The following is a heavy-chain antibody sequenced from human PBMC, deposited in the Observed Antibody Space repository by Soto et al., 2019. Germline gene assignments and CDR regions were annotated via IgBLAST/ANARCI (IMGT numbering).Heavy chain of an antibody. CDR3: VRGMNPLF. Sequence: LRLSCAASGFTLRTYTMNWVRQAPGKGLEWVSSISISSSDRYYADSVRGRFTISRDNAKNALYLQMNSLRADDTAVYFCVRGMNPLFGGQGTLVTVSS. CDR2: ISISSSDR. CDR1: GFTLRTYT. V-gene: IGHV3-21*06. J-gene: IGHJ4*01.